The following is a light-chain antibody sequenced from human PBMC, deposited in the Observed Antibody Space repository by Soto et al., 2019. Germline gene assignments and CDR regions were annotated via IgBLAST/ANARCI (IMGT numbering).Light chain of an antibody. J-gene: IGKJ4*01. Sequence: DIPMTQSPSSLSASVGDRVTVSCRASQNIGTYLNWYQQKSGKAPEVLISDASNLQSGVPSRFSGSGSGTGFTLKISNLQPEDSATYYCQQSYNTPLTFGGGTKVEI. CDR1: QNIGTY. V-gene: IGKV1-39*01. CDR3: QQSYNTPLT. CDR2: DAS.